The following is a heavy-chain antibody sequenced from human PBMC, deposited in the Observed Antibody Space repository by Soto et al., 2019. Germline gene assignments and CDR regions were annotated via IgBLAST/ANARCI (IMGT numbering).Heavy chain of an antibody. J-gene: IGHJ3*02. Sequence: VQLVQSGDEEKKPGASVKVSCKASGDTFTSHGISWVRQAPGQGLEWMGWINTYNGNTNYAQKVQGRVTMTTETSTSTAYMELRSLRSDDTAVYYCARDLLYSTRSTVRFDIWGQGTMLTVSS. D-gene: IGHD6-13*01. CDR2: INTYNGNT. V-gene: IGHV1-18*01. CDR1: GDTFTSHG. CDR3: ARDLLYSTRSTVRFDI.